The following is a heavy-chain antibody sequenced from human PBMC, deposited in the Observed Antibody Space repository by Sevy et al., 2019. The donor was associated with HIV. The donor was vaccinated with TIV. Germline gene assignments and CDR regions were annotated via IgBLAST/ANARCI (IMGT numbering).Heavy chain of an antibody. V-gene: IGHV1-2*06. J-gene: IGHJ5*02. CDR3: AGRTIGSYNWFDP. D-gene: IGHD6-6*01. CDR1: GYTFIGYY. CDR2: INPNTGGT. Sequence: ASVKVSCKASGYTFIGYYIHWVRQTPGQGLEWMGRINPNTGGTDFAQKFEGRVTLTRDTSISTAYMELSRLKSDDTAIYYCAGRTIGSYNWFDPWGQGTLVTVS.